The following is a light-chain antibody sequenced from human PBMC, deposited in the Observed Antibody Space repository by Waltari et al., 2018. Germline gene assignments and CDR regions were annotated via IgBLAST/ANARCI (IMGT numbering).Light chain of an antibody. CDR3: CSYAGSGTVV. V-gene: IGLV2-23*02. J-gene: IGLJ2*01. CDR2: EVS. Sequence: QSALTQPASVSGSPGQSITISCPGTSSDVWSYNLVSWYQQHPGKAPKFMVYEVSKRPSGVSNRFSASKSGNTASLTISGLQAEDEADYYCCSYAGSGTVVFGGGTKLTVL. CDR1: SSDVWSYNL.